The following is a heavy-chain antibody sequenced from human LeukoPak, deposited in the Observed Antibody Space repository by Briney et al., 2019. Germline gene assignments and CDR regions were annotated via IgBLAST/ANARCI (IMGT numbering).Heavy chain of an antibody. CDR3: ARVRSSAGVNWFDP. V-gene: IGHV5-51*01. CDR2: IYPGDSDT. CDR1: GSRFTSYW. J-gene: IGHJ5*02. Sequence: GESLEISWKGSGSRFTSYWIGWVRQLPGKGLEWMGIIYPGDSDTRYSPSFQGQVTISADKSISTAYLQWSSLKASDTAMYYCARVRSSAGVNWFDPWGQGTLVTVSS. D-gene: IGHD6-25*01.